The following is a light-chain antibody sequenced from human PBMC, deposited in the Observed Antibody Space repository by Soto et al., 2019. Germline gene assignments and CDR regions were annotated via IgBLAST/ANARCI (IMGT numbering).Light chain of an antibody. J-gene: IGLJ2*01. CDR2: DVS. Sequence: QSALTQPASVSGSPGQSITISCTGIGTNLGGYNFISWFQLRPDKAPKLIIFDVSSRPSGVSDRFSGSKSVNTASLTISGLQAEDEADYYCSSYTTSSTYVFGGGTKLTVL. CDR1: GTNLGGYNF. CDR3: SSYTTSSTYV. V-gene: IGLV2-14*03.